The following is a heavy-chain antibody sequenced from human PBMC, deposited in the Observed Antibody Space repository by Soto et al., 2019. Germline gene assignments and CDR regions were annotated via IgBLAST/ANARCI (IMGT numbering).Heavy chain of an antibody. CDR2: IIPIFGTA. CDR3: AADLAPTDPYNWFEP. V-gene: IGHV1-69*13. CDR1: GGTFSSYA. Sequence: SVKVSCKASGGTFSSYAISWVRQAPGQGLEWMGGIIPIFGTANYAQKFQGRVTITADESTSTAYMELSSLRSEDTAVYYCAADLAPTDPYNWFEPWGQGTLVTVSS. J-gene: IGHJ5*02. D-gene: IGHD1-1*01.